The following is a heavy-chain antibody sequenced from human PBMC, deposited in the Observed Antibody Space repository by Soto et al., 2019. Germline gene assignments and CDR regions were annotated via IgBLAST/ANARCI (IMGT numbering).Heavy chain of an antibody. J-gene: IGHJ6*02. D-gene: IGHD6-13*01. CDR2: IWYDGSNK. CDR1: GFTFSSYG. V-gene: IGHV3-33*01. Sequence: GGSLRLSCAASGFTFSSYGMHWVRQAPGKGLEWVAVIWYDGSNKYYADPVKGRFTISRDNSKNTLYLQMNSLRAEDTAVYYCARHQLVSDYYYGIDVWGQGTTVTVSS. CDR3: ARHQLVSDYYYGIDV.